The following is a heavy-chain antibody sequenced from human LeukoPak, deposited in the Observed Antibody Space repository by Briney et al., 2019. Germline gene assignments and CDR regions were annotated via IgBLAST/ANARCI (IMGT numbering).Heavy chain of an antibody. CDR2: ISSSSSYI. V-gene: IGHV3-21*01. CDR3: ARDIAVAGVEFDY. D-gene: IGHD6-19*01. CDR1: GFTFSSYS. J-gene: IGHJ4*02. Sequence: GGSLRLSCAASGFTFSSYSMNWVRQAPGKGLEWVSSISSSSSYIYYADSVKGRFTISRDNAKNSLYLQMNSLRAEDTAVYYCARDIAVAGVEFDYWGQGTLVTVSS.